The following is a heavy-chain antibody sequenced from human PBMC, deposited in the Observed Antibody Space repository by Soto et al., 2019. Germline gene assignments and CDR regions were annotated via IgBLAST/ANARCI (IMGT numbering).Heavy chain of an antibody. Sequence: QLQLQESGSGLVKPSQTLSLTCAVSGGSISSGGYSWSWIRQPPGKGLEWIGYIYHSGSTYYNPSLKSRVTISVDRSKNQFSLKVSSVTAADTAVYYCARVNVAGTVNAFDIWGQGTMVTVSS. CDR2: IYHSGST. CDR3: ARVNVAGTVNAFDI. CDR1: GGSISSGGYS. V-gene: IGHV4-30-2*01. J-gene: IGHJ3*02. D-gene: IGHD6-19*01.